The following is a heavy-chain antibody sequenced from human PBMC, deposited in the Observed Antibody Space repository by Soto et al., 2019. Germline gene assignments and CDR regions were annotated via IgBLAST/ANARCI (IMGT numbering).Heavy chain of an antibody. D-gene: IGHD6-19*01. CDR3: ARDSSGWYSFSWFDP. CDR1: GYTFTGYY. Sequence: ASVKVSCKASGYTFTGYYVHWVRQAPGQGLEWMGWINPNSGGTNYAQKLQGRVTMTTDTSTSTAYMELRSLKSDDTAVYYCARDSSGWYSFSWFDPWGQGTLVTVSS. V-gene: IGHV1-2*02. CDR2: INPNSGGT. J-gene: IGHJ5*02.